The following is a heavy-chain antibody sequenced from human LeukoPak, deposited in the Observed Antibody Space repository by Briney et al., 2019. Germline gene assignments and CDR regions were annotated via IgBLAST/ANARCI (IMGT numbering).Heavy chain of an antibody. CDR2: ISGSGGST. V-gene: IGHV3-23*01. D-gene: IGHD3-3*01. J-gene: IGHJ4*02. Sequence: GGSLRLSCAASGFTFSSYAMSWVRQAPGKGLEWVSAISGSGGSTYYADSVKGRFTISRDNSKNTLYLQMNSLRAEDTAVYYCAKGGTYYDFWSGYYTERYYFDYWGQGTLVTVSS. CDR3: AKGGTYYDFWSGYYTERYYFDY. CDR1: GFTFSSYA.